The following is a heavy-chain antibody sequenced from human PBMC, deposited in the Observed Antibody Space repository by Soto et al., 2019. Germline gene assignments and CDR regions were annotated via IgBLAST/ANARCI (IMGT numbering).Heavy chain of an antibody. D-gene: IGHD3-3*01. CDR1: GFTFSSYA. CDR2: ISGSGGST. Sequence: GGSLRLSCAASGFTFSSYAMSWVRQAPGKGLEWVSAISGSGGSTYYADSVKGRFTISRDNSKNTLYLQMNSLRAEDTAVYYCAKNYDFWSGPGYFDYWGQGTLVTLSS. J-gene: IGHJ4*02. V-gene: IGHV3-23*01. CDR3: AKNYDFWSGPGYFDY.